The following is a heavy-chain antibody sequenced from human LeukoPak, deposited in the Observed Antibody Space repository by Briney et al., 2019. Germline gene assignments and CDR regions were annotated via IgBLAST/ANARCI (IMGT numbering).Heavy chain of an antibody. V-gene: IGHV4-30-4*01. J-gene: IGHJ3*02. CDR2: IYYSGST. Sequence: PSQTLSLTCTVSGGSISSGDYYWSWTRQPPGKGLEWIGYIYYSGSTYYNPSLKSRVTISVDTSKNQFSLKLSSVTAADTAVYYCARDLAPYYARGAFDIWGQGTMVTVSS. CDR1: GGSISSGDYY. CDR3: ARDLAPYYARGAFDI. D-gene: IGHD3-22*01.